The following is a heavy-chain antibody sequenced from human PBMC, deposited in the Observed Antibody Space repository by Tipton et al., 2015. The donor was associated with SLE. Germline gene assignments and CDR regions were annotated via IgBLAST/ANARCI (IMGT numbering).Heavy chain of an antibody. CDR1: GGSFSGYY. J-gene: IGHJ4*02. Sequence: TLSLTCSVSGGSFSGYYWSWIRQSPGKGLEWIGEIHRSGRVNYNPSLKSRVTISEDASSKQFSLKLSSVTATDTAVYYCARGIAVMIAKPFFDSWGQGTLVTVSA. CDR3: ARGIAVMIAKPFFDS. CDR2: IHRSGRV. V-gene: IGHV4-34*01. D-gene: IGHD2-21*01.